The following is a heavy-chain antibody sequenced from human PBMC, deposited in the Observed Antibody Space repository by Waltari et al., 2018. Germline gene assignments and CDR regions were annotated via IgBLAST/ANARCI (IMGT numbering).Heavy chain of an antibody. J-gene: IGHJ4*02. V-gene: IGHV3-15*01. CDR1: GNTFEPDW. CDR2: IRSKADDGTT. Sequence: EVRLVESGGGLVEPGGSLRLSCVASGNTFEPDWRSWVRQCPGKGLEWLGRIRSKADDGTTDYAEHVRGRISISRDDSKSTLYLQMSSLKTEDTAVYYCTTGYISPPFDYWGQGTLVTVSS. D-gene: IGHD6-13*01. CDR3: TTGYISPPFDY.